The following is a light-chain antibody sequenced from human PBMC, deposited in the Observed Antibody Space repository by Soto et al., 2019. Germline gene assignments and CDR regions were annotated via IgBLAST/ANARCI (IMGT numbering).Light chain of an antibody. Sequence: LTQSPSSLSASVGDSVTITCRASQGVSRYLSWYQQKPGRAPILLISAASTLQSGVPARFSGSGSGTDFTLSITSLQPEDFATYYCQQLNTYPVTFGGGTKVDIK. J-gene: IGKJ4*01. CDR1: QGVSRY. CDR2: AAS. V-gene: IGKV1-9*01. CDR3: QQLNTYPVT.